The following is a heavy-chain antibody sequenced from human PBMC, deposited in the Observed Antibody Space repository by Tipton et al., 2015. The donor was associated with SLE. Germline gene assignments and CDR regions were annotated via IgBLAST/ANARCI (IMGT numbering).Heavy chain of an antibody. Sequence: LRLSCTVSGGSISSYYWSWIRQPPGKGLEWIGYIYSSGSTNYNPSLKSRVTISVDTSKNQFSLKLSYVTAADTAVYFCARDGSPGWFDPWGQGTLVTVSS. CDR3: ARDGSPGWFDP. CDR1: GGSISSYY. D-gene: IGHD1-26*01. CDR2: IYSSGST. V-gene: IGHV4-59*01. J-gene: IGHJ5*02.